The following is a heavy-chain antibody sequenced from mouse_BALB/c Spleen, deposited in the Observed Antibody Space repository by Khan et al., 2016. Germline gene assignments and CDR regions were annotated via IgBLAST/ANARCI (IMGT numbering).Heavy chain of an antibody. CDR2: ISSGSSTI. CDR1: GFTFSSFG. Sequence: EVELVESGGGLVQPGGSRKLSCAASGFTFSSFGMHWVRQAPEKGLEWVAYISSGSSTIYYADTVKGRFTISRDNPKNTLFLQMTRLRSEDSAMYYCARMGSRSSYAMDYWGQGTSVTVSS. CDR3: ARMGSRSSYAMDY. J-gene: IGHJ4*01. V-gene: IGHV5-17*02.